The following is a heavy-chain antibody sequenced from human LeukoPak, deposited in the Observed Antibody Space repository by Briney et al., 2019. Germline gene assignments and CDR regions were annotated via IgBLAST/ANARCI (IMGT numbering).Heavy chain of an antibody. CDR2: IHRAGRT. CDR3: GKTDIYFNPIDY. Sequence: SETLSLTCTVSGVSISSSEWWIWVRQPPGQGLEWIGEIHRAGRTRYNPSLKSRVTISMDYSKNQFSLKLTSVTAADTAIYYCGKTDIYFNPIDYWGPGSLVTVSS. CDR1: GVSISSSEW. D-gene: IGHD3-9*01. J-gene: IGHJ4*02. V-gene: IGHV4-4*02.